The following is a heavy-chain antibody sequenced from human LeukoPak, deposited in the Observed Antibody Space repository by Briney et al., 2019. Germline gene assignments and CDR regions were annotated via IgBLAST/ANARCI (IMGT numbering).Heavy chain of an antibody. CDR2: IYTSGST. J-gene: IGHJ4*02. CDR1: GGSISSGSYY. D-gene: IGHD3-22*01. CDR3: ARGGDSSGYYYYFDY. V-gene: IGHV4-61*02. Sequence: SQTLFLTCTVSGGSISSGSYYWSWIRQPAGKGLEWIGRIYTSGSTNYNPSLKSRVTISVDTSKNQFSLKLSSVTAADTAVFYCARGGDSSGYYYYFDYWGQGTLVTVSS.